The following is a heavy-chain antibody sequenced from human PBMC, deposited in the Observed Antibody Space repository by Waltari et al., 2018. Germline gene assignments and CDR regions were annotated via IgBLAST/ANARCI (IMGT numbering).Heavy chain of an antibody. CDR2: IRHPGST. D-gene: IGHD3-3*01. V-gene: IGHV4-34*01. J-gene: IGHJ5*02. CDR3: TRGGNYDFWSHRPFVDP. CDR1: GASFSEYY. Sequence: QVQLQQWGAGLLRPSETLSLTCAVYGASFSEYYRAWVRQPPGKGLEWIGQIRHPGSTNYNPSLKSRVTISLDTPMSQFSLRLSSVTAADTALYFCTRGGNYDFWSHRPFVDPWGQGTLVTVSS.